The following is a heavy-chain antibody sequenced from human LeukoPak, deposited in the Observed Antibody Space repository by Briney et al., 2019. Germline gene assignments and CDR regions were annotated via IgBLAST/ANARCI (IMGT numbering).Heavy chain of an antibody. CDR2: INHSGST. Sequence: PSETLSLTCAVYGGSFSGYYGSGIRQPPGKGLEWGGEINHSGSTNYNPSLKSRVTISVDTSKHQFSLKLSSATAADTAVYYCARLPSPRITMVRGVLARWGQGTLVTVSS. J-gene: IGHJ4*02. CDR3: ARLPSPRITMVRGVLAR. V-gene: IGHV4-34*01. CDR1: GGSFSGYY. D-gene: IGHD3-10*01.